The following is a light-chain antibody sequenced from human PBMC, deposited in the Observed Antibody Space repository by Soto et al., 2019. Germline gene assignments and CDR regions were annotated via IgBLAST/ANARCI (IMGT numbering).Light chain of an antibody. CDR2: SAS. V-gene: IGKV1-12*01. CDR1: QAITSW. Sequence: DIHVTQSPSSVPASVGDRVTITCRASQAITSWLAWYQQKPGRAPKLLIYSASSLQSGAPSRFTGSGSGTDFTLTITSLQPDDAAVYYCQQTRSFPLTFGGGTKVDIK. J-gene: IGKJ4*01. CDR3: QQTRSFPLT.